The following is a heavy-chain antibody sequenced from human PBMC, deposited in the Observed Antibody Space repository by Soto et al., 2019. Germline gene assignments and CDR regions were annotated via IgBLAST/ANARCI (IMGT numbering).Heavy chain of an antibody. J-gene: IGHJ3*02. CDR2: MNPNSGNT. CDR3: ARGGTYCDYGLVDAFDI. Sequence: QVQLVQSGAEVKKPGASVKVSCKASGYTFTSYDINWVRQATGQGLEWMGWMNPNSGNTGYAQKCQGRVTMTRNTSISTAYMELSSLRSEDTAVYYCARGGTYCDYGLVDAFDIWGQGTMVTVSS. D-gene: IGHD4-17*01. CDR1: GYTFTSYD. V-gene: IGHV1-8*01.